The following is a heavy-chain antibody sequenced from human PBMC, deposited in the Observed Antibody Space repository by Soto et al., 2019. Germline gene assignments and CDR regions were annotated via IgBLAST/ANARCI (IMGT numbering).Heavy chain of an antibody. V-gene: IGHV4-38-2*02. D-gene: IGHD2-15*01. CDR2: IFHNGNT. CDR1: GYSISSGYY. J-gene: IGHJ4*02. CDR3: ARGGAVVAAAPFDY. Sequence: SETLSLTCTVSGYSISSGYYWGWIRQPPGKGLEWIGSIFHNGNTYYTPSLKCRLSTSVVTSKNQFYLRLTSVTAADTAVYYCARGGAVVAAAPFDYWGQGILVTVSS.